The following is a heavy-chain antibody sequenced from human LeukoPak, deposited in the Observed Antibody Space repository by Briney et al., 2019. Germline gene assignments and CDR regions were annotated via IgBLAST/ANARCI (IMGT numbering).Heavy chain of an antibody. V-gene: IGHV3-33*01. CDR3: ARYLGGRNAFDI. J-gene: IGHJ3*02. D-gene: IGHD3-16*01. CDR2: IWYDGSKT. CDR1: GFTFSGYG. Sequence: GGSLRLSCVASGFTFSGYGMHWVRQAPGKGLEWVAVIWYDGSKTYYADSVKGRFTISRDNSKDTLYLQMSSLRVEDTAAYYRARYLGGRNAFDIWGQGTMVTVSS.